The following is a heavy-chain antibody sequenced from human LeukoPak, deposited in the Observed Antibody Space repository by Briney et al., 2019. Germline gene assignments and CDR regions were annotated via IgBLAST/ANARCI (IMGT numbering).Heavy chain of an antibody. V-gene: IGHV1-2*02. CDR2: INPNSGGT. D-gene: IGHD2-8*01. CDR3: ARGNAERGGVYYYGMDV. J-gene: IGHJ6*02. Sequence: ASVKVSCKASGYTFTGYYMHWVRQAPGQGLEWMGWINPNSGGTNYAQKFQGRVTMTRDTSISTAYMELSRLRSDDTAVYYCARGNAERGGVYYYGMDVWGQGTTVTVSS. CDR1: GYTFTGYY.